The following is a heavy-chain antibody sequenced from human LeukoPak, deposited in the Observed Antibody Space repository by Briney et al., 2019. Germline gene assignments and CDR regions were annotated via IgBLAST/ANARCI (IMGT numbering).Heavy chain of an antibody. CDR3: AKWARDCSSTSCYMRY. CDR1: GFTFSSSA. J-gene: IGHJ4*02. V-gene: IGHV3-23*01. Sequence: GGSLRLSCAASGFTFSSSAMSWVRQAPGKGLEWVSSFSGGGGSTYYADSVKGRFTISRDNSKNTLYLQMNSLRAEDTAVYYCAKWARDCSSTSCYMRYWGQGTLVTVSS. CDR2: FSGGGGST. D-gene: IGHD2-2*02.